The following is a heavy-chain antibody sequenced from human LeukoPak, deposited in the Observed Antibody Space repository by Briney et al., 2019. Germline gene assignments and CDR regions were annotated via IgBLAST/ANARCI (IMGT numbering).Heavy chain of an antibody. D-gene: IGHD3-22*01. J-gene: IGHJ4*02. V-gene: IGHV1-24*01. Sequence: ASVKVSCKVSGYTLTELSMHWVRQAPGKGLEWMGGFDPEDGETIYAQKFQGRVTMTEDTSTDTAYMELSSLRSEDTAVYYCAIEGMDSSGYYYVGDYWGQGTLVTVSS. CDR2: FDPEDGET. CDR1: GYTLTELS. CDR3: AIEGMDSSGYYYVGDY.